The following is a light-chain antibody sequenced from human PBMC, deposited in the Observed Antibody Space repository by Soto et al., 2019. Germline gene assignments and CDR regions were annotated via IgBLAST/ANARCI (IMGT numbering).Light chain of an antibody. CDR1: QGISSA. Sequence: AIQFTQSPSSLSASVGDRVTITCRASQGISSALAWYQQKPGKAPKLLIYDASSLESGVPSRFSGSGSGTDFTLNISSLQPEDFATYYCQQFNSYLITFGQGTRLESK. J-gene: IGKJ5*01. V-gene: IGKV1-13*02. CDR2: DAS. CDR3: QQFNSYLIT.